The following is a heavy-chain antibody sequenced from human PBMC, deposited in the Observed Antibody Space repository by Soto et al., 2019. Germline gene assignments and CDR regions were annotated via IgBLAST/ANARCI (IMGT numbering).Heavy chain of an antibody. Sequence: ASVKVSCKASGYTFTSYGISWVRQAPGQGLEWMGWISAYNGNTNYAQKLQGRVTMTTDTSTSTAYMELRSLRSDDTAVYYCVKDQVVEGQYYGSSEFFFWGRGTLVTVSS. J-gene: IGHJ4*02. V-gene: IGHV1-18*04. CDR2: ISAYNGNT. CDR3: VKDQVVEGQYYGSSEFFF. CDR1: GYTFTSYG. D-gene: IGHD3-10*01.